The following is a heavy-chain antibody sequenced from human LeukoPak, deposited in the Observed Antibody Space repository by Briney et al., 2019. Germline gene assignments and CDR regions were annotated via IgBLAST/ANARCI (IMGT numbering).Heavy chain of an antibody. CDR2: ISWNSGSI. D-gene: IGHD6-13*01. CDR3: AKGIAAANQDAFDI. V-gene: IGHV3-9*03. Sequence: GGSLRLSCAASGFTFDDYAMHWVRQAPGKGLEWVSGISWNSGSIGYADSVKGRFTISRDNAKNSLYLQMNSLRAEDMALYYCAKGIAAANQDAFDIWGQGTMVTVSS. CDR1: GFTFDDYA. J-gene: IGHJ3*02.